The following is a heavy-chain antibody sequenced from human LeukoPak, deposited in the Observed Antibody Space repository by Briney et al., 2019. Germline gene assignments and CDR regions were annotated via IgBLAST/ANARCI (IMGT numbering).Heavy chain of an antibody. CDR1: GFSFDDYA. D-gene: IGHD6-19*01. V-gene: IGHV3-43D*04. CDR2: INWDGSST. J-gene: IGHJ4*02. Sequence: GGSLRLSCAASGFSFDDYAMHWIRQAPGKGLEWVSLINWDGSSTSYTDSVKGRFTISRDNSKDPLYLQMNNLRTEDTALYYCARDFGSGWHYFHSWGQGTRVIVSS. CDR3: ARDFGSGWHYFHS.